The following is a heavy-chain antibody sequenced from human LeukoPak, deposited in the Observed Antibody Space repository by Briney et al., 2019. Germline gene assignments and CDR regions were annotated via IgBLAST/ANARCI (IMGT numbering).Heavy chain of an antibody. J-gene: IGHJ4*02. CDR2: ISWNSGSI. Sequence: GGSLRLSCAASGFTFDDYAMHWVRQAPGKGLEWVSGISWNSGSIGYADSVKGRFTISRDNAKNSLYLQMNSLRAEDTALYCCAKDRYYYDSSGYYDYWGQGTLVTVSS. CDR3: AKDRYYYDSSGYYDY. CDR1: GFTFDDYA. V-gene: IGHV3-9*01. D-gene: IGHD3-22*01.